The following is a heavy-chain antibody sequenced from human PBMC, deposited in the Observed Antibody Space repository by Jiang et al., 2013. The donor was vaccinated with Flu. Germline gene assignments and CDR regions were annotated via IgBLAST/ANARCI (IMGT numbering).Heavy chain of an antibody. D-gene: IGHD5-12*01. V-gene: IGHV5-51*01. CDR3: AKYSGYVSDLGGCFDY. Sequence: GAEVKKPGESLKISCKGSGYSFTSYWIGWVRQMPGKGLEWMGIIYPGDSDTRYSPSFQGQVTISADKSISTAYLQWSSLKASDTAMYYCAKYSGYVSDLGGCFDYWGQGTLVTVSS. CDR1: GYSFTSYW. CDR2: IYPGDSDT. J-gene: IGHJ4*02.